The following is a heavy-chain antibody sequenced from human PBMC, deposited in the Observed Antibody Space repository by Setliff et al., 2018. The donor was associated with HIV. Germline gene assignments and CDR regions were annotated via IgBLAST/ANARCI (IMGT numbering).Heavy chain of an antibody. CDR1: GYTFNNYD. V-gene: IGHV1-8*02. J-gene: IGHJ6*03. CDR2: MNPKTGNT. D-gene: IGHD3-10*01. Sequence: ASVKVSCKASGYTFNNYDIHWVRQATGEGLEWMGWMNPKTGNTGYAQKFQDRVTLTRNTSISIAYMELSGLTSEDTAVYYCARDWGLDRGGGSMDVWGKGTTVTVSS. CDR3: ARDWGLDRGGGSMDV.